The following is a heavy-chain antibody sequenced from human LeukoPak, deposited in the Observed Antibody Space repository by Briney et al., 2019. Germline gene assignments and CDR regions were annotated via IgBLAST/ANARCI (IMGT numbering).Heavy chain of an antibody. CDR1: GYTFTSYY. D-gene: IGHD2-15*01. J-gene: IGHJ5*02. CDR3: ARDPGTGRYCSGGSCYQRFNYWFDP. Sequence: ASVKVSCKASGYTFTSYYMHWVRQAPGQGLEWMGIINPSGGSTSYAQKFQGRVTMTRDTSTSTVCMELSSLRSEDTAVYYCARDPGTGRYCSGGSCYQRFNYWFDPWGQGTLVTVAS. V-gene: IGHV1-46*01. CDR2: INPSGGST.